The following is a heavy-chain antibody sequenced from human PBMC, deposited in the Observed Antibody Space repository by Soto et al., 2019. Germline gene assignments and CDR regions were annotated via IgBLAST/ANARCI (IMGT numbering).Heavy chain of an antibody. D-gene: IGHD3-3*01. CDR2: SYYRGST. Sequence: QLQLQESGPGLVKPSETLSLTCTVSGGSISSRSHYWGWIRQSPGKHLEWIGSSYYRGSTHYNPSLKTRVTISVDTSKNQVSLKVYSVTAADTAVYYCATADGFGVVTPFFEHWGQGILVTVSS. CDR1: GGSISSRSHY. V-gene: IGHV4-39*01. CDR3: ATADGFGVVTPFFEH. J-gene: IGHJ4*02.